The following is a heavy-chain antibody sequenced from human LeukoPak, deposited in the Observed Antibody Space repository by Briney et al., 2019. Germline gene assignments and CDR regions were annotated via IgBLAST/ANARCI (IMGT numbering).Heavy chain of an antibody. CDR1: GFNFHNYA. CDR2: ISWKSGNI. CDR3: AKGHSGYYYRSLFDS. D-gene: IGHD3-22*01. J-gene: IGHJ4*02. V-gene: IGHV3-9*01. Sequence: GGSLRLSCAASGFNFHNYAMYWVRQPPGKGLEWGSGISWKSGNIDYADSVKGRFTGSRDNTKNSLFLQIDGLRTEDTALYFCAKGHSGYYYRSLFDSWGQGTLVTVSS.